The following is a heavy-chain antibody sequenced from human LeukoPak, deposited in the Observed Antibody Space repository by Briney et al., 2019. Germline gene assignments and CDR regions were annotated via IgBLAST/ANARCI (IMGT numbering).Heavy chain of an antibody. CDR2: INAGNGNT. D-gene: IGHD3-22*01. V-gene: IGHV1-3*01. CDR1: GYTFTSYV. J-gene: IGHJ5*02. CDR3: ARDPTDYDSSGYYYLLFWFDP. Sequence: GASVKVSCKASGYTFTSYVMHWVRQAPGQRLEWMGWINAGNGNTKYSQKFQGRVSITRDTSASTAYMELSSLRSEDTAVYYCARDPTDYDSSGYYYLLFWFDPWGQGTLVTVSS.